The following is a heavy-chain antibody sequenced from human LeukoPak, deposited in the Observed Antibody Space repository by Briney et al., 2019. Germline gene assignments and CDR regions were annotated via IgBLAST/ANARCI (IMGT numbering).Heavy chain of an antibody. CDR1: GGSISRGGYS. CDR2: IYHSGST. V-gene: IGHV4-30-2*01. Sequence: SETLSLTCAVSGGSISRGGYSWSWIRQPPGKGLEWIGYIYHSGSTYYNPSLKSRVTISVDRSKNQFSLKLSSVTAADTAVYYCARDYGIDDAFDIWGQGTMVTVSS. D-gene: IGHD1-26*01. CDR3: ARDYGIDDAFDI. J-gene: IGHJ3*02.